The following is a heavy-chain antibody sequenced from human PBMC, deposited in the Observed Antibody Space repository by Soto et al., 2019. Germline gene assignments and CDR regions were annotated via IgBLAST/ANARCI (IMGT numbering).Heavy chain of an antibody. J-gene: IGHJ6*02. CDR1: GFTFSSYW. Sequence: PGGSLRLSCAASGFTFSSYWMHWVRQAPGKGLVWVSRINSDGSSTSYADSVKGRFTISRDNAKNTLYLQMNSLRAEDTAVYYCARDSLTTLYGSGSYYYYYYGMDVWGQGTTVTVSS. CDR2: INSDGSST. V-gene: IGHV3-74*01. CDR3: ARDSLTTLYGSGSYYYYYYGMDV. D-gene: IGHD3-10*01.